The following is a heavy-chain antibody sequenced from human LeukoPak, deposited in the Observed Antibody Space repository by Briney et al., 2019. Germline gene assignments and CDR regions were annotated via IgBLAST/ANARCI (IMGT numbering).Heavy chain of an antibody. D-gene: IGHD4-17*01. V-gene: IGHV4-59*11. CDR2: ISHIGGT. CDR3: ARDLVTVTKGFDI. Sequence: SETLSLTCAVSGDSFSSHYWTWIRQPPGTGLEWIGYISHIGGTNYNPSLKSRVTISIDTSKNQFSLKLRSVTAADTAVYYCARDLVTVTKGFDIWGQGTMVSVSS. CDR1: GDSFSSHY. J-gene: IGHJ3*02.